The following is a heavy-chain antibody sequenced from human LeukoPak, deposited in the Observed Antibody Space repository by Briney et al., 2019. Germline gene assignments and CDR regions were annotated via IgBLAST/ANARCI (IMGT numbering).Heavy chain of an antibody. J-gene: IGHJ5*02. CDR2: IKQDGSEK. Sequence: PGGSLRLSCAASGFTFSSYWMSWVRQAPGKGLEWVANIKQDGSEKYYVDSVKGRFTISRDNAKNSLYLQMNSLRAEDTAVYYCARRRYSSGWLNWFDPWGQGTLVTVSS. CDR3: ARRRYSSGWLNWFDP. V-gene: IGHV3-7*03. D-gene: IGHD6-19*01. CDR1: GFTFSSYW.